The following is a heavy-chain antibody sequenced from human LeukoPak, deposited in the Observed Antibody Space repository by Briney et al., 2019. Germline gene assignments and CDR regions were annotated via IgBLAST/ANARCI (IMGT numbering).Heavy chain of an antibody. CDR2: IYDSGST. V-gene: IGHV4-59*12. CDR1: GGSISDYY. CDR3: ARERWLQLKSFDY. Sequence: SETLSLTCTVSGGSISDYYWSWIRQPTGKGLEWIAYIYDSGSTNYNPSLKSRVTISVDTSKNQFSLKLSSVTAADTAVYYCARERWLQLKSFDYWGQGTLVTVSS. D-gene: IGHD5-24*01. J-gene: IGHJ4*02.